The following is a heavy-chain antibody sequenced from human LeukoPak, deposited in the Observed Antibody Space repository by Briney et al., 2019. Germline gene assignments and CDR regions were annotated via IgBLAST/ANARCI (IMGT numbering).Heavy chain of an antibody. V-gene: IGHV1-8*03. D-gene: IGHD5-18*01. Sequence: ASVKVSCKASGYTFTSYDINWVRQATGQGLEWMGWMNPNSGNTDYAQKFQGRFTITINTSISTAYMELSSLRSEDTAVYYCARGSRAGYNYGLDYWGQGTLVTVSS. CDR1: GYTFTSYD. CDR2: MNPNSGNT. CDR3: ARGSRAGYNYGLDY. J-gene: IGHJ4*02.